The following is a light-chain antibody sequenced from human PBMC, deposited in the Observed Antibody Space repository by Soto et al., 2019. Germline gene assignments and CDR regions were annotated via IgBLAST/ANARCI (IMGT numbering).Light chain of an antibody. CDR2: GAA. Sequence: IVLTQSPGTLSLSPGERATLSCRASESVSSSYLAWYQQKPGQAPRLLIYGAARRAPGIPERFSGSGSGTEFTLTISRLEPEDVAVYYCQQYGGSTWTFGQGTKVDIK. J-gene: IGKJ1*01. V-gene: IGKV3-20*01. CDR1: ESVSSSY. CDR3: QQYGGSTWT.